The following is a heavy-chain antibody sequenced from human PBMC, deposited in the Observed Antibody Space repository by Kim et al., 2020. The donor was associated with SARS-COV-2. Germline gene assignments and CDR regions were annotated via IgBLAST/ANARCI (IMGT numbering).Heavy chain of an antibody. CDR3: AREIAAAGPNDY. V-gene: IGHV4-59*01. J-gene: IGHJ4*02. Sequence: SETLSLTCTVSGGSISSYYWSWIRQPPGKGLEWIGYIYYSGSTNYNPSLKSRVTISVDTSKNQFSLKLSSVTAADTAVYYCAREIAAAGPNDYWGQGTLVTVSS. CDR1: GGSISSYY. CDR2: IYYSGST. D-gene: IGHD6-13*01.